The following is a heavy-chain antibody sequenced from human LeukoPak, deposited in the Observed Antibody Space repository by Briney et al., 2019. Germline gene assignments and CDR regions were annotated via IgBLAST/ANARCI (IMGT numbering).Heavy chain of an antibody. J-gene: IGHJ4*02. CDR1: GFTFTTYT. D-gene: IGHD5-24*01. CDR2: ISGSGGTT. V-gene: IGHV3-23*01. CDR3: AKSNGVDRNGYNSDYFDY. Sequence: PGGSLRLSCAASGFTFTTYTISWVRQAPGKGLAWVSAISGSGGTTYYADSVKGRFTISRDNSKNMLYLQMNSLRAEDTAVYYCAKSNGVDRNGYNSDYFDYWGQGTLVTVSS.